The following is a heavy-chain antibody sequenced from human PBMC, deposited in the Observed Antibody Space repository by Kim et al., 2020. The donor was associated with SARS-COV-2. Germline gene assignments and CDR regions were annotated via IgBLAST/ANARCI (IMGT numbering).Heavy chain of an antibody. CDR1: GGSFSGYY. D-gene: IGHD3-22*01. V-gene: IGHV4-34*01. CDR2: INHSGST. J-gene: IGHJ6*01. Sequence: SETLSLTCAVYGGSFSGYYWSWIRQPPGKGLEWIGEINHSGSTNYNPSLKSRVTISVDTSKNQFSLKLSSVTAADTAVYYCARGIAYYYDSSGYYYYYYG. CDR3: ARGIAYYYDSSGYYYYYYG.